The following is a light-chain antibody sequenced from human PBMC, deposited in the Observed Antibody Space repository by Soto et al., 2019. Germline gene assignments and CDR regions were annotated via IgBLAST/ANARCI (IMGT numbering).Light chain of an antibody. CDR1: QDIGTV. CDR2: GAS. CDR3: QHYFSYPLT. V-gene: IGKV1-8*01. Sequence: IQMTQSPSSVSASVGDTVTITCRASQDIGTVVAWYQQKPGRAPKVLISGASSLEYGVPSRFRGSGSRTDFTLTITSVQSEDFATYYCQHYFSYPLTFGQGTRLEIK. J-gene: IGKJ5*01.